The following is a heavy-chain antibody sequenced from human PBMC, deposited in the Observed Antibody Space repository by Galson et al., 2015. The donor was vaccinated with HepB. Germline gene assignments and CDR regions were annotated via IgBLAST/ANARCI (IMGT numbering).Heavy chain of an antibody. J-gene: IGHJ4*02. Sequence: SPRLSCAASGLTFSSYSMNWVRQAPGKGLEWVSSISSSSSYIYYADSVKGRFTISRDNAKNSLYLQMNSLRAEDTAVYYCARSRLEDIVVVPAAILDYWGQGTLVTVSS. CDR1: GLTFSSYS. CDR2: ISSSSSYI. CDR3: ARSRLEDIVVVPAAILDY. D-gene: IGHD2-2*02. V-gene: IGHV3-21*01.